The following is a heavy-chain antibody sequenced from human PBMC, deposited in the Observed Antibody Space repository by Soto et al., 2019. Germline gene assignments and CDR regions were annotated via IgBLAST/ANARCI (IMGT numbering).Heavy chain of an antibody. CDR2: IYPGDSDT. CDR3: ARRGVGGVRYFDWYLDY. J-gene: IGHJ4*02. CDR1: GFSFTTYW. Sequence: PGESLKISCKGSGFSFTTYWIGWVRQMPGKGLEWMGIIYPGDSDTRYSPSFQGQVTISADKSISTAYLQWSSLKASDTAMYYCARRGVGGVRYFDWYLDYWGQGTLVTVSS. V-gene: IGHV5-51*01. D-gene: IGHD3-9*01.